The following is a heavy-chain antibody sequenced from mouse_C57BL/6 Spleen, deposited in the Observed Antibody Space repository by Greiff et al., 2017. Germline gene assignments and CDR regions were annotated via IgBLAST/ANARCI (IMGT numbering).Heavy chain of an antibody. CDR2: INPSSGYT. J-gene: IGHJ2*01. Sequence: QVQLQQSGAELARPGASVKMSCKASGYTFTSYTMHWVKQRPGQGLEWIGYINPSSGYTKYNQKFKDKATLTADKSSSTAYMQLSSLTSEDSAVYCCASIITTVVAFDYWGQGTTLTVSS. V-gene: IGHV1-4*01. D-gene: IGHD1-1*01. CDR3: ASIITTVVAFDY. CDR1: GYTFTSYT.